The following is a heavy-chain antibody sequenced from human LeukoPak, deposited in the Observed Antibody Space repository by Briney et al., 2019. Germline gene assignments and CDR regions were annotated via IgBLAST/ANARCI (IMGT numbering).Heavy chain of an antibody. Sequence: PSQTMSLTCTVSGGSISGGGYSWSWIRQHAGKGLEWIGYIDYSGSTYYNPSLKSRVTISVDTSKNQFSLKLSSVTAADTAVYYCARGQGRYYDFWSGYYTAYYFDYWGQGTLATVSS. D-gene: IGHD3-3*01. CDR2: IDYSGST. CDR1: GGSISGGGYS. J-gene: IGHJ4*02. V-gene: IGHV4-31*03. CDR3: ARGQGRYYDFWSGYYTAYYFDY.